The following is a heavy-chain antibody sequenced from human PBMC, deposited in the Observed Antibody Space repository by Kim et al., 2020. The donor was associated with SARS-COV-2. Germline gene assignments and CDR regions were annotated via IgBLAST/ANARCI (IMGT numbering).Heavy chain of an antibody. D-gene: IGHD3-16*01. V-gene: IGHV3-64D*06. CDR2: ISSNGGST. CDR1: GFTFSSYA. Sequence: GGSLRLSCSASGFTFSSYAMHWVRQAPGKGLEYVSAISSNGGSTYYADSVKGRFTISRDNSKNTLYLQMSSLRAEDTAVYYCVKEYDYVWGSREYWGQGTLVTVSS. CDR3: VKEYDYVWGSREY. J-gene: IGHJ4*02.